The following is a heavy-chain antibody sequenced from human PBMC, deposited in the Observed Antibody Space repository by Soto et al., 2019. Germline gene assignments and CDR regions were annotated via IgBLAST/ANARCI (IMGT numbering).Heavy chain of an antibody. CDR3: TSSTNARLVGATTFDY. D-gene: IGHD1-26*01. J-gene: IGHJ4*02. V-gene: IGHV3-49*04. Sequence: GGSLRLSCTASGFTFGDYAMSWVRQAPGKGLEWVGFIRSKAYGGTTEYAASVKGRFTISGDDSKSIAYLQMNNLKTEDTAVYYCTSSTNARLVGATTFDYWGQGTLVTVSS. CDR1: GFTFGDYA. CDR2: IRSKAYGGTT.